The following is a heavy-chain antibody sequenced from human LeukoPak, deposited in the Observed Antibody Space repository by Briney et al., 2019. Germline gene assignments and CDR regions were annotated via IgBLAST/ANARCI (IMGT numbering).Heavy chain of an antibody. CDR2: ISSSGSTI. J-gene: IGHJ4*02. D-gene: IGHD3-9*01. CDR1: GFIFSHYA. Sequence: GGSLRLSCAASGFIFSHYAMNWVRQAPGKGLEWVSYISSSGSTIYYADSVKGRFTISRDNAKNSLYLQMNSLRAEDTAMYYCANVRYSRSYYFDYWGQGTLVTVSS. V-gene: IGHV3-48*04. CDR3: ANVRYSRSYYFDY.